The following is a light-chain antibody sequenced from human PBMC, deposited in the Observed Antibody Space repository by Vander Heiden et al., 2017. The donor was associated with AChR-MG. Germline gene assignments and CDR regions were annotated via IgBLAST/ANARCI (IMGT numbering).Light chain of an antibody. CDR2: WAS. J-gene: IGKJ1*01. V-gene: IGKV4-1*01. Sequence: DIVMTQSPDSLAVSLGERATIHCKSSQSVLYSHNNKNYLAWYQQKPGQPPKKLFYWASTRESGVPDRFSGSGSGTDFTLTISSLQAEDVAVYYCQQYYSTSWTFGQGTKVEIK. CDR1: QSVLYSHNNKNY. CDR3: QQYYSTSWT.